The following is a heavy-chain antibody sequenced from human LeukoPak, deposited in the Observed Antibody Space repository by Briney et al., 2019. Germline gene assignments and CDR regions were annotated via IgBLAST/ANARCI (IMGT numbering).Heavy chain of an antibody. Sequence: SVKVSCKASGGTFSSYAISWVRQAPGQGLEWMGGIIPIFGTANYAQKFQGRVTITADESTSTAYMELSSLRSEDTAVYYCARGRELSEGAFDYWGQGTLVTVSS. D-gene: IGHD1-26*01. CDR2: IIPIFGTA. CDR1: GGTFSSYA. J-gene: IGHJ4*02. V-gene: IGHV1-69*01. CDR3: ARGRELSEGAFDY.